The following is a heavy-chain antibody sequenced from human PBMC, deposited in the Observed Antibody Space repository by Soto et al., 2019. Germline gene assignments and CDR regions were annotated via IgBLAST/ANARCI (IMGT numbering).Heavy chain of an antibody. V-gene: IGHV5-51*01. CDR2: IYPGDSDT. CDR3: ARHLFNPPDYYYMDV. CDR1: GYTFTSYW. Sequence: GESLKISCKGSGYTFTSYWIGWVRQMPGKGLEWMGIIYPGDSDTGYSPSFQGQVTISADKSISTAYLQWSSLKASDTAMYYCARHLFNPPDYYYMDVWGKGTTVTVSS. D-gene: IGHD3-10*01. J-gene: IGHJ6*03.